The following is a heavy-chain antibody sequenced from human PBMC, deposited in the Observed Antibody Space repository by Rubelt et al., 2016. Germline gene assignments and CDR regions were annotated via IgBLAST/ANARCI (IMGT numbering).Heavy chain of an antibody. CDR1: GGSFSGYY. CDR2: INHSGST. Sequence: QVQLRQWGAGLLKPSETLSLTCAVYGGSFSGYYWSWIRQPPGKGLEWIGEINHSGSTNYNPSLKSRVTISVDTSKNQFSLKLGSGNAGDKAVYYCARGRTRYYYDSSGYYYFDYWGQGTLVTVSS. D-gene: IGHD3-22*01. CDR3: ARGRTRYYYDSSGYYYFDY. V-gene: IGHV4-34*01. J-gene: IGHJ4*02.